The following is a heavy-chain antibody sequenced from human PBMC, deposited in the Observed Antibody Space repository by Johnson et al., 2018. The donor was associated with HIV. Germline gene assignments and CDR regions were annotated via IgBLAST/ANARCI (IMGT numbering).Heavy chain of an antibody. V-gene: IGHV3-33*08. J-gene: IGHJ3*02. Sequence: QVQLVESGGGLVQPGGSLRLSCAASGFTFSSYGMHWVRQAPGKGLEWVAVIWYDGSNKYYADSVKGRFTISIDYSKNTLYLQMNSLKTEDTGVYYCTTDLGLEWSEGNDAFDIWGQGTVVTVSS. CDR2: IWYDGSNK. CDR1: GFTFSSYG. CDR3: TTDLGLEWSEGNDAFDI. D-gene: IGHD3-3*01.